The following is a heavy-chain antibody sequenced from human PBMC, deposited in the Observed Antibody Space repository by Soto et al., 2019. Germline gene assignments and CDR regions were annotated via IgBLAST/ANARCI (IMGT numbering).Heavy chain of an antibody. Sequence: SETLSLTCTVSGGSISSYYWSWIRQPPGKGLGWIGYIYYSGSTNYNPSLKSRVTISVDTSKNQFSLKLSSVTAADTAVYYCARHTTNWETPFDYWGQGTLVTVSS. V-gene: IGHV4-59*08. D-gene: IGHD7-27*01. CDR3: ARHTTNWETPFDY. CDR2: IYYSGST. J-gene: IGHJ4*02. CDR1: GGSISSYY.